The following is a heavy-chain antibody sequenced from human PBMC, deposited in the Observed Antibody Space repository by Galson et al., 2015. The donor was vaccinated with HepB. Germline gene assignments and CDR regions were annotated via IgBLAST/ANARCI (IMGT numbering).Heavy chain of an antibody. Sequence: SLRLSCAASGFTVSSNYMSWVRQAPGKGLEWVSVIYSGGDTYFPNSAFYADSVKGRFTISRDNSKNTLYLQMNSLRAEDTAVYYCAREIPLRSGYLIGHDYWGQGTLVTVSS. CDR1: GFTVSSNY. V-gene: IGHV3-66*01. CDR2: IYSGGDTYFPNSA. CDR3: AREIPLRSGYLIGHDY. J-gene: IGHJ4*02. D-gene: IGHD5-12*01.